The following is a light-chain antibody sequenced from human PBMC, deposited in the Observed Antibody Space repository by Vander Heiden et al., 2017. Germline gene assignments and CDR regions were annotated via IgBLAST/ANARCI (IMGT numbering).Light chain of an antibody. Sequence: ELVMTQSPCTLSLSAGEIAATSCGTSKSVLNNCLAWYQQKPGQAPRLLIYGASSRDTGIADRFSGSGSGTDFTLTISRLEPQDFAVYYCQQFGRSPFTFGPGTKVDIK. CDR2: GAS. CDR3: QQFGRSPFT. V-gene: IGKV3-20*01. CDR1: KSVLNNC. J-gene: IGKJ3*01.